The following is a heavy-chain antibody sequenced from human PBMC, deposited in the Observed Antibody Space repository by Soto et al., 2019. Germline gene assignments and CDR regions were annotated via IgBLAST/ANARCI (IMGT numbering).Heavy chain of an antibody. D-gene: IGHD6-19*01. CDR1: GGSFSTLG. Sequence: GASVKVSCKASGGSFSTLGINWVRQAPGQGLEWMGGIIPLFGKARYAETSQGRVTITADTSTGTAYMEVSSLRSDDTAVFYCATAHNSGWYFFDYWGPGTPVTVSS. V-gene: IGHV1-69*06. CDR3: ATAHNSGWYFFDY. CDR2: IIPLFGKA. J-gene: IGHJ4*02.